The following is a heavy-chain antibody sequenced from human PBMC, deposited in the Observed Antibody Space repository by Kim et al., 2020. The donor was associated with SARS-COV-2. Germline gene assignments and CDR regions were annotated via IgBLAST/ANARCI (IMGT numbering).Heavy chain of an antibody. Sequence: SETLSLTCAVSGGSISSSSWWSWVRQPPGKGLEWIGEIYHSGSTNYNPSLKSRVTISVDTSKNQFSLKLNSVTVGDTALYYCARNGYYSIDFWGQGTLVT. CDR3: ARNGYYSIDF. CDR1: GGSISSSSW. V-gene: IGHV4-4*02. J-gene: IGHJ4*02. D-gene: IGHD3-22*01. CDR2: IYHSGST.